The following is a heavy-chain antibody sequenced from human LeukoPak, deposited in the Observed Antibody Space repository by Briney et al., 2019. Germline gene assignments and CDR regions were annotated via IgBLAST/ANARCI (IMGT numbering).Heavy chain of an antibody. Sequence: SETLSLTCTVSGGSISSYYWSWIRQPAGKGLEWIGRIYTSGSTNYNPSLKSRVTMSVDTSKNQFSLKLSSVTAADTAVYYCARDRGKGVAARLTYNWFDPWGRGTLVTVSS. CDR1: GGSISSYY. J-gene: IGHJ5*02. CDR3: ARDRGKGVAARLTYNWFDP. CDR2: IYTSGST. D-gene: IGHD6-6*01. V-gene: IGHV4-4*07.